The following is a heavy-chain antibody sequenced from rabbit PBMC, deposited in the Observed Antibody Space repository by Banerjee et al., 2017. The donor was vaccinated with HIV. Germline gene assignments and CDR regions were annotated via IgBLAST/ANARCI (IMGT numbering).Heavy chain of an antibody. J-gene: IGHJ4*01. CDR3: ARDLAGVIGWNFGL. D-gene: IGHD4-1*01. CDR2: IVTGSTGIT. CDR1: GLDFSSSYH. V-gene: IGHV1S40*01. Sequence: QSLEESGGDLVKPGASLTLTCTASGLDFSSSYHMCWVRQAPGKGLEWLACIVTGSTGITYYASWAKGRFTISKTSSTTVTLQMTSLTAADTATYFCARDLAGVIGWNFGLWGQGTLVTVS.